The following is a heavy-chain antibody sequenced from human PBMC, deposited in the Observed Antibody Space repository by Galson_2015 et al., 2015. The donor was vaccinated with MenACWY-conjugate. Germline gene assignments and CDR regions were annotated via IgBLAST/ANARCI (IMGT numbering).Heavy chain of an antibody. V-gene: IGHV4-59*08. CDR3: ARHGPSWGYYFDY. Sequence: ETLSLTCTFSGGSISSSYWSWIRQPPGKGLEWIGYIYYSGNTHYNPSLKSRVTISVDTSKNQFSLKLSSVTAADTAVFYCARHGPSWGYYFDYWGQGTLVTVSS. CDR2: IYYSGNT. D-gene: IGHD7-27*01. CDR1: GGSISSSY. J-gene: IGHJ4*02.